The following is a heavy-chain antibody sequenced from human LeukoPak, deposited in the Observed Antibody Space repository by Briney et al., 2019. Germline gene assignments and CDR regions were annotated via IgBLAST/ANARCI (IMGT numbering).Heavy chain of an antibody. D-gene: IGHD3-22*01. CDR3: ARRSTYYYDRSGYYLDY. Sequence: GESLKISCKGSGYSFTNYLIAWVRQMPGKGLEWMGIIHPGDSDARYSPSFEGQVSFSADKSISAAYLQWISLKASDTAMYYCARRSTYYYDRSGYYLDYWGQGTLVTVSS. CDR2: IHPGDSDA. CDR1: GYSFTNYL. J-gene: IGHJ4*02. V-gene: IGHV5-51*01.